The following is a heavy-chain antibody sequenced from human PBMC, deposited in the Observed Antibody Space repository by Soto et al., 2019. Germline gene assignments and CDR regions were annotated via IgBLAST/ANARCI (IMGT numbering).Heavy chain of an antibody. D-gene: IGHD1-1*01. J-gene: IGHJ4*02. CDR1: GFSLSSYA. CDR2: SSNSGTFS. V-gene: IGHV3-11*06. CDR3: ARSGDNYNRLDY. Sequence: GGSLRLSCAASGFSLSSYAMTWVRQAPGKGLEWISYSSNSGTFSRYADSVKGRFSISRDNTKNLLYLQMNSLRAEDTAVYYCARSGDNYNRLDYWGQGTPVTVSS.